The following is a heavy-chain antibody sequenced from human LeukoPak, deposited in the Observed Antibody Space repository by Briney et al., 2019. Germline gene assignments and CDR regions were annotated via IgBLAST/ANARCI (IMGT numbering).Heavy chain of an antibody. D-gene: IGHD4-17*01. Sequence: SETLSLTCTVSGGSMNNYFWTWIRQSPGKGLEWIGYIYYSGSANYNPSLKSRVTMSVDTSKNQFSLNLNSVTAADTAVYYCARHPSRTPYGDRHFDYWGQGTLVTVSS. CDR2: IYYSGSA. J-gene: IGHJ4*02. CDR3: ARHPSRTPYGDRHFDY. V-gene: IGHV4-59*01. CDR1: GGSMNNYF.